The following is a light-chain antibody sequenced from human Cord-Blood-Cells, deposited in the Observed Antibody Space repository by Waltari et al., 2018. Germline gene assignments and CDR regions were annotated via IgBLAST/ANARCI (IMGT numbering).Light chain of an antibody. Sequence: DIVMTQSPDSLAVSLVERATINCKSSLSVLYSSNNKNYLAWYQQKPVQPPKLLIYWASTRESGVPDRFSGSGSGTDFTLTISSLQAEDVAVYYCQQYYSTPYTFGQGTKLEIK. CDR2: WAS. J-gene: IGKJ2*01. CDR1: LSVLYSSNNKNY. CDR3: QQYYSTPYT. V-gene: IGKV4-1*01.